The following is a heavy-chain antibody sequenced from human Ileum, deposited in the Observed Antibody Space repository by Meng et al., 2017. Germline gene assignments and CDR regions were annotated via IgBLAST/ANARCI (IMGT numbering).Heavy chain of an antibody. CDR2: ITPDGSAK. D-gene: IGHD4-17*01. CDR3: ADYDTT. Sequence: EVQRVEAGGGLVKPGGSLRLSCAASGFTFSNSWMAWVRQAPGKGLEWVATITPDGSAKYYVDFVKGRFTISRDNAKSSLFLQMNSLRAEDTAVYYCADYDTTWGQGTMVTVSS. CDR1: GFTFSNSW. J-gene: IGHJ3*01. V-gene: IGHV3-7*01.